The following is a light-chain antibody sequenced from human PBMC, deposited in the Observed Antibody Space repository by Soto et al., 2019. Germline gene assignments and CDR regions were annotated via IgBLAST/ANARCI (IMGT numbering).Light chain of an antibody. V-gene: IGLV1-47*02. CDR2: SNN. CDR3: AAWDDSLSGQVV. CDR1: SSNIGSNY. J-gene: IGLJ2*01. Sequence: QPVLTQPPSASGTPGQRVTISCSGSSSNIGSNYVYWYQQLPGTAPKLLIYSNNQRPSGVPDRFSGSKSGTSASLAISGLRSEDEADYYCAAWDDSLSGQVVFGGGTKLTVL.